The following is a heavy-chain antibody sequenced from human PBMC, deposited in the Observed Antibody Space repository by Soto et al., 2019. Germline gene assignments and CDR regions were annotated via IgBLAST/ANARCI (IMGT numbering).Heavy chain of an antibody. CDR3: ARAPVGLDTISYFDY. Sequence: SETLSLTCAVSGGSISGSYYYWGWLRQSPGKGPEWIGYIYNGGSTYYRPSLESRMHMSLDATRNHYSLRLTSVTAADTAVYFCARAPVGLDTISYFDYWGQGKLVTVSS. D-gene: IGHD3-3*01. V-gene: IGHV4-30-4*08. J-gene: IGHJ4*02. CDR1: GGSISGSYYY. CDR2: IYNGGST.